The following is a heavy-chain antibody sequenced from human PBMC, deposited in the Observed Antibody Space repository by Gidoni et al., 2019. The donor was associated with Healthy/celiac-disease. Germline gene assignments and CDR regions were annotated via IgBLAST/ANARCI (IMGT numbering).Heavy chain of an antibody. Sequence: EVQLVESGGGLVKPGGSRRLSCAASGFTFSNAWMRWVRQASGKGLEWVGRIKSKTDGGTTDYAAPVKGRFTISRDDSKNTLYLQMNSLKTEDTAVYYCTTEVNIVVVVAASFDYWGQGTLVTVSS. V-gene: IGHV3-15*01. CDR2: IKSKTDGGTT. D-gene: IGHD2-15*01. CDR3: TTEVNIVVVVAASFDY. CDR1: GFTFSNAW. J-gene: IGHJ4*02.